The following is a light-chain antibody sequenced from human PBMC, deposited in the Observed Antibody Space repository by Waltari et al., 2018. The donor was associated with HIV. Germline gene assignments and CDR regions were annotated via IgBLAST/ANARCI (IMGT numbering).Light chain of an antibody. J-gene: IGLJ2*01. CDR3: QSYDNSLGVVV. Sequence: QSGLTQPPSVSAAPGQRSTSSVPGSSSNIGAADNVHWYQHVPGKAPKLLIYGDSHRPSGVPVRISGSKSGASASLAITGLQAEDEADYYCQSYDNSLGVVVFGGGTKLTVL. CDR2: GDS. CDR1: SSNIGAADN. V-gene: IGLV1-40*01.